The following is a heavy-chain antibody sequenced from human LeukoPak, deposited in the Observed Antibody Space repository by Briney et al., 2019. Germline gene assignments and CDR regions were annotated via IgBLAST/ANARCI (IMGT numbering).Heavy chain of an antibody. V-gene: IGHV4-4*07. Sequence: SETLSLTCTVSGGSISSYYWSWIRQPAGKGLEWIGRIYTSGSTNYNPSLKSRVTMSVDTSKNQFSLTLSSVTAADTAVYYCARGGGMVATIPFGFAPWGKGTLVTVSS. J-gene: IGHJ5*02. CDR3: ARGGGMVATIPFGFAP. D-gene: IGHD5-12*01. CDR2: IYTSGST. CDR1: GGSISSYY.